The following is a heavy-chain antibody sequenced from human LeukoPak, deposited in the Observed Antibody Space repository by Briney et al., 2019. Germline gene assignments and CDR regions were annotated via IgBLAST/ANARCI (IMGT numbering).Heavy chain of an antibody. J-gene: IGHJ5*02. CDR3: ARLSMVRGVSGIDP. D-gene: IGHD3-10*01. V-gene: IGHV5-51*01. CDR2: IYPGDSDT. Sequence: GESLKISCKGSGYIFGTYWIGWVRQMPGKGLEWMGIIYPGDSDTRYSPSFQGQVTISADKSISTAYLQWSSLKASDTAMYYCARLSMVRGVSGIDPWGQGTLVTVSS. CDR1: GYIFGTYW.